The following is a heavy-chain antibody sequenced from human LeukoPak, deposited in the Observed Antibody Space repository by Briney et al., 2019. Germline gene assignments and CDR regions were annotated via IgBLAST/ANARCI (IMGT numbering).Heavy chain of an antibody. J-gene: IGHJ4*02. Sequence: KPSETLSLTCAVYGESFSGYYWSWIRQPPGKGLEWIGEINHSGSTNYNPSLKSRVTISVDTSKNQFSLKLSSVTAADTAVYYCARGYYYGSGSYLDYWGQGTLVTVSS. D-gene: IGHD3-10*01. CDR1: GESFSGYY. V-gene: IGHV4-34*01. CDR2: INHSGST. CDR3: ARGYYYGSGSYLDY.